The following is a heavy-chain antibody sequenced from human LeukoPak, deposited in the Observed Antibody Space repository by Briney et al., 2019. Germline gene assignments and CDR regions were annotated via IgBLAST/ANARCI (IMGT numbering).Heavy chain of an antibody. J-gene: IGHJ4*02. Sequence: ASVKVSCKASHYNFINYGISWVRQAPGQGLEWMGWISTYNGNTNYAQKLQGRVTMTTDTSTSTAYMELRSLKSDDTAVYYCARGRDWNYAFDYWGQGTLVTVSS. CDR3: ARGRDWNYAFDY. CDR1: HYNFINYG. CDR2: ISTYNGNT. V-gene: IGHV1-18*01. D-gene: IGHD1-7*01.